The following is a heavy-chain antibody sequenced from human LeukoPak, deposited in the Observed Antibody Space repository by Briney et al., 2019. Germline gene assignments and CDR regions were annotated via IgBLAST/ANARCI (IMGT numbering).Heavy chain of an antibody. CDR2: IWYDGSNK. CDR1: GFTFSSYG. V-gene: IGHV3-33*06. D-gene: IGHD2-2*01. CDR3: AKDRGAYCSSTSCYLDY. J-gene: IGHJ4*02. Sequence: GGSLRLSCAASGFTFSSYGMHWVRQAPGKGLEWVAVIWYDGSNKYYAGSVKGRFTISRDNSKNTLYLQMNSLRAEDTAVYYCAKDRGAYCSSTSCYLDYWGQGTLVTVSS.